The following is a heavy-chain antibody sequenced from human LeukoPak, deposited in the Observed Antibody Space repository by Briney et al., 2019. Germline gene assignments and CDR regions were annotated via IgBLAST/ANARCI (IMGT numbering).Heavy chain of an antibody. CDR3: ARDMRTARRAYYYCMDV. CDR2: IDVSGRVT. CDR1: GFTFNRHG. Sequence: PTGGSLRLSCAASGFTFNRHGMSWVRQAPGKGLEWVSGIDVSGRVTYYADSVKGRFTISRDNSKNMVYLQMNSLRAGDMAVYYCARDMRTARRAYYYCMDVWGKGTTVTVSS. J-gene: IGHJ6*03. D-gene: IGHD3-16*01. V-gene: IGHV3-23*01.